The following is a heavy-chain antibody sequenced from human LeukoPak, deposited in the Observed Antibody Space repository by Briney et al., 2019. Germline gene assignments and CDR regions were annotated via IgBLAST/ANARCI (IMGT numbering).Heavy chain of an antibody. CDR1: GFTFDDYA. D-gene: IGHD3-16*01. CDR2: ISWNSGSI. V-gene: IGHV3-9*01. J-gene: IGHJ5*02. Sequence: GGSLRLSCAASGFTFDDYAMHWVRHAPGKGLEWVSGISWNSGSIGYADSVKGRFTISRDNAKNSLYLQMNSLRAEDTALYYCAREELGSSLGFDPWGQGTLVTVSS. CDR3: AREELGSSLGFDP.